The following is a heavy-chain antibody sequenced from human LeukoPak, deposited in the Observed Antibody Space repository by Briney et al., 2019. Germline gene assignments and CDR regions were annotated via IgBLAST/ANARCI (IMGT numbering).Heavy chain of an antibody. V-gene: IGHV3-30-3*01. CDR1: GFTFSSYA. CDR2: ISYDGSNK. CDR3: AKDSPTDAFDI. Sequence: HPGGSLRLSCAASGFTFSSYAMHWVRQAPGKGLEWVAVISYDGSNKYYADSVKGRFTISRDNSKNTLSLQMNSLRAEDTAVYYCAKDSPTDAFDIWGQGTMVTVSS. J-gene: IGHJ3*02.